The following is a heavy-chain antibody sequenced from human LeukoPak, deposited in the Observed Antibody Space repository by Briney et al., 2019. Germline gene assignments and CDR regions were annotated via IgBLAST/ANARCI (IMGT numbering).Heavy chain of an antibody. CDR2: ISGSGGST. CDR1: GFTFSGYA. J-gene: IGHJ5*02. D-gene: IGHD2-15*01. V-gene: IGHV3-23*01. Sequence: QPGGSLRLSCAASGFTFSGYAISWVRQAPGQGLEWVSAISGSGGSTYYADSVKGRFTISRDNSKNTLYLQMNSLRAEDTAVYYCAKDRLVVVVAATSWFDPWGQGTLVTVSS. CDR3: AKDRLVVVVAATSWFDP.